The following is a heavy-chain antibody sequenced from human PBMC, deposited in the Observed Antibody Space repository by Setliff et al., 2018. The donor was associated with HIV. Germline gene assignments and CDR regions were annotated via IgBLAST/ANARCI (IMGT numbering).Heavy chain of an antibody. CDR1: GGSISSSSYY. J-gene: IGHJ4*02. D-gene: IGHD6-25*01. CDR2: VYYSGST. V-gene: IGHV4-39*07. Sequence: SETLSLTCTVSGGSISSSSYYWGWIRQPPGKGLEWIGNVYYSGSTYYNPSLKSRVIISVDTSKNQVSLKLSSVTAADTAVYYCARGSGWPYYFDYWGQGALVTVSS. CDR3: ARGSGWPYYFDY.